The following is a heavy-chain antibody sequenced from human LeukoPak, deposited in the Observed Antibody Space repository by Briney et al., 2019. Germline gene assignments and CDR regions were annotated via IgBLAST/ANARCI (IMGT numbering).Heavy chain of an antibody. Sequence: PGGSLRLSCAASGFIFSSYAMSWVRQAPGKGLEWVSAISGSGGSTYYADSVKGRFTISRDNSKNTLYLQMNSLRAEDTAVYYCAKDAKYSSSWYYFDYWGQGTLVTVSS. V-gene: IGHV3-23*01. CDR2: ISGSGGST. CDR1: GFIFSSYA. CDR3: AKDAKYSSSWYYFDY. D-gene: IGHD6-13*01. J-gene: IGHJ4*02.